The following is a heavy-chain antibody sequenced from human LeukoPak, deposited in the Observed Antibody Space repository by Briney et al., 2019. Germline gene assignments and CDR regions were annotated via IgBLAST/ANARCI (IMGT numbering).Heavy chain of an antibody. CDR2: IKQDGSEK. CDR3: ARCGSGTDYDYGGMDV. CDR1: GFTFSSYW. V-gene: IGHV3-7*01. Sequence: GESLTLSCAASGFTFSSYWMSWVRQAPGKGLEWVANIKQDGSEKYYVDSVKGRITITRHNSNNSQHLQMTSLLAEYTADYCGARCGSGTDYDYGGMDVWGQGTTVTVSS. J-gene: IGHJ6*02. D-gene: IGHD3-10*01.